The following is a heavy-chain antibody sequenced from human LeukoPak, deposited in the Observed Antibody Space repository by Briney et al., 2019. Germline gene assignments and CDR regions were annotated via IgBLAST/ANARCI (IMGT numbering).Heavy chain of an antibody. D-gene: IGHD3-16*01. V-gene: IGHV4-34*01. Sequence: SETLSLTCAVYSGSFSGYYWSWIRQPPGKGLEWIGEINHSGSTNYNPSLKSRVTISVDTSKNQSSLKLSSVTAADTAVYYCARGYGGIYYYYMDVWGKGTTVTVSS. CDR3: ARGYGGIYYYYMDV. CDR2: INHSGST. J-gene: IGHJ6*03. CDR1: SGSFSGYY.